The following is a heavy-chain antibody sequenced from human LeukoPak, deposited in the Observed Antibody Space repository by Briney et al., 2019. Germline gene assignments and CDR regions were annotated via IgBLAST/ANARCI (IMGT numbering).Heavy chain of an antibody. V-gene: IGHV5-51*01. CDR1: GYSFTSYW. J-gene: IGHJ3*02. CDR2: IYPGDSDT. D-gene: IGHD2-15*01. Sequence: PGESLKISCKGSGYSFTSYWIGWVRQMPGKGLECMGIIYPGDSDTRYSPSFQGQVTISADKSISTAYLQWSSLKASDTAMYYCARLRTYSNKVDAFDIWGQGTMVTVSS. CDR3: ARLRTYSNKVDAFDI.